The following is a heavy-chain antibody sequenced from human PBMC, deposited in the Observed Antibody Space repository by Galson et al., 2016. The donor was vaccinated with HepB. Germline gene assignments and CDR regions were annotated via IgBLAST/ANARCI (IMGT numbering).Heavy chain of an antibody. CDR3: AKELYSSLVRSDYYFDS. D-gene: IGHD6-19*01. CDR1: GFTFSSYD. J-gene: IGHJ4*02. Sequence: SLRLSCAASGFTFSSYDMHWVRQAPGKGLEWVADISHDGSNKHYADSVKGRFTISRDNSKNTLDLQMSSLRAEDTALYYCAKELYSSLVRSDYYFDSWGQGTLVTVSS. CDR2: ISHDGSNK. V-gene: IGHV3-30*18.